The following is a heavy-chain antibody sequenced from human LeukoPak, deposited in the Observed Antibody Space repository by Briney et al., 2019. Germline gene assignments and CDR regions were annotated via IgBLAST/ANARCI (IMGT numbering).Heavy chain of an antibody. Sequence: SVKVSCKASGGTFSSYAISWVRQAPGQGLEWMGRIIPIFGTANYAQKFQGRVTITADKSTSTAYMELSSLRSEDTAVYYCARDPIVVVITIGAFYIWGQGTMVTVSS. CDR1: GGTFSSYA. CDR2: IIPIFGTA. D-gene: IGHD3-22*01. V-gene: IGHV1-69*06. J-gene: IGHJ3*02. CDR3: ARDPIVVVITIGAFYI.